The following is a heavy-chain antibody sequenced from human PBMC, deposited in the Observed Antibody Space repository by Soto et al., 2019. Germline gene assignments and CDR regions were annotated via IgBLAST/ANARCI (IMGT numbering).Heavy chain of an antibody. CDR1: GGSISSGDYY. Sequence: QVQLQESGPGLVKPSQTLSLTCTVSGGSISSGDYYWSWIRQPPGKGLEWIGYIYYSGSTYYNPSLKGRVTISEDTSKNQFPLKLSSVTAADTAVYYCARGYQLLAGSIDYWGQGTLVTVSS. D-gene: IGHD2-2*01. J-gene: IGHJ4*02. V-gene: IGHV4-30-4*01. CDR2: IYYSGST. CDR3: ARGYQLLAGSIDY.